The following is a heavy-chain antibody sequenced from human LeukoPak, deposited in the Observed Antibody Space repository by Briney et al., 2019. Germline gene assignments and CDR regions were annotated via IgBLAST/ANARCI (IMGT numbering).Heavy chain of an antibody. CDR3: ATRYGDRGSGKRVEYYFDY. J-gene: IGHJ4*02. D-gene: IGHD3-10*01. Sequence: ASVKVSCKVSGYTLTELPMHWVRQAPGKGLEWMGGFDPEDGETIYAQKFQGRVTMTEDTSTDTAYMELSSLRSEDTAVYYCATRYGDRGSGKRVEYYFDYWGQGTLVTVSS. V-gene: IGHV1-24*01. CDR1: GYTLTELP. CDR2: FDPEDGET.